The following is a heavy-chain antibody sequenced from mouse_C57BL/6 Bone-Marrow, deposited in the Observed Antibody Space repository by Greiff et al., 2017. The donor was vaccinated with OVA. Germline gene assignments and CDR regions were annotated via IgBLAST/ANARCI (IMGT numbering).Heavy chain of an antibody. Sequence: EVKVEESGGGLVQPGDSLSLSCAASGFTFTNYYMSWVRQPPGKALEWLAFIRNKPNGSTTEYSVSVKGRFTISRDNSQSILYLQMNALRAEDSATYYCARYKGRVAVDYFDYWGQGTALTVSS. V-gene: IGHV7-3*01. CDR2: IRNKPNGSTT. CDR3: ARYKGRVAVDYFDY. CDR1: GFTFTNYY. J-gene: IGHJ2*01. D-gene: IGHD1-1*01.